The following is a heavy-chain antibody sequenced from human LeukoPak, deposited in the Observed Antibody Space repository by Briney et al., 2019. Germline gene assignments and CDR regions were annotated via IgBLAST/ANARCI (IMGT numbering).Heavy chain of an antibody. D-gene: IGHD3-10*01. J-gene: IGHJ4*02. Sequence: ASVKVSCKASGYTFTTYAISWVRQAPGQGLEWMGWISAYYGNTTYAQKFQGRVTMTRNTSISTAYMELSSLRSEDTAVYYCARGLYTMIRGVIIYWGQGTLVTVSS. CDR3: ARGLYTMIRGVIIY. CDR1: GYTFTTYA. CDR2: ISAYYGNT. V-gene: IGHV1-18*01.